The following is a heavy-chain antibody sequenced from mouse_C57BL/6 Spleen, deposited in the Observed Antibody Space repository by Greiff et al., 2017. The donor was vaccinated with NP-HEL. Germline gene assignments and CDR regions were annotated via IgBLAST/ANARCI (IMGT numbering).Heavy chain of an antibody. Sequence: ESGPGLVKPSQSLSLTCSVTGYSITSGYYWNWIRQFPGNKLEWMGYISYDGSNNYNPSLKNRISITRDTSKNQCFLKLNSVTTEDTATYYCARDYYYAMDYWGQGTSVTVSS. CDR2: ISYDGSN. J-gene: IGHJ4*01. CDR3: ARDYYYAMDY. V-gene: IGHV3-6*01. CDR1: GYSITSGYY.